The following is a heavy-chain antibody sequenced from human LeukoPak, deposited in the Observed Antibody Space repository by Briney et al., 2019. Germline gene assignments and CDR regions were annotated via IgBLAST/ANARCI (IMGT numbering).Heavy chain of an antibody. CDR3: ARDFRSRSYYYGMDV. Sequence: GGSLRLSCAASGFTVSSNYMGWVRQAPGKGLEWVSVIYSGGSTYYADSVKGRFTISRDNSKNTLYLQMNSLRAEDTAVYYCARDFRSRSYYYGMDVWGQGTTVTVSS. CDR1: GFTVSSNY. CDR2: IYSGGST. J-gene: IGHJ6*02. D-gene: IGHD2-2*01. V-gene: IGHV3-53*01.